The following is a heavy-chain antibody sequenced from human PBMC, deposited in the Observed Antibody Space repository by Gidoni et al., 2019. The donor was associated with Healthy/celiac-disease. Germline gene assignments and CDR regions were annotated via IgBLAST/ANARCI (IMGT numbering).Heavy chain of an antibody. CDR1: GFTFRSYD. Sequence: EVPLVETGGGLVQPVGPLRLPCAAPGFTFRSYDMHWVRQATGQGLGWVSAIGTAGNTYYPGSVKGRFTISRENAKNSLYLQMNSLRAGDTAVYYCARGNYYYSSDGTFDIWGQGTMVTVSS. D-gene: IGHD3-22*01. CDR3: ARGNYYYSSDGTFDI. J-gene: IGHJ3*02. CDR2: IGTAGNT. V-gene: IGHV3-13*01.